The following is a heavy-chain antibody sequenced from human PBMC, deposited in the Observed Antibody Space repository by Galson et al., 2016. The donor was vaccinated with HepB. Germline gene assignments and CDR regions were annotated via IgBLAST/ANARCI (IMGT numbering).Heavy chain of an antibody. CDR1: GFSFSSHS. J-gene: IGHJ4*02. CDR2: ISSGGHTM. CDR3: ARVPISGHNSFDY. V-gene: IGHV3-48*04. Sequence: SLRLSCAASGFSFSSHSMNWVRQGPGKALEWISYISSGGHTMYYADFVKGRFTTSRDDAVNSLYLQMNSLRAEDAAVYFCARVPISGHNSFDYWGQGTPVTVS. D-gene: IGHD3-3*02.